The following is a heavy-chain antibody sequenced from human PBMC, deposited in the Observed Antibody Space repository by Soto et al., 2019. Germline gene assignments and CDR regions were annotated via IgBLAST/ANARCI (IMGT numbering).Heavy chain of an antibody. Sequence: QVKMVQSGTEVKKPGASVKVSCKASTHTFSGYYIHWVRQAPGQGLEWMGWINPNSGATNFLQKFQGWVTLTRDTPIGTAYMELRSLKSDDTAVYYWARGASTLCYICYCYGMDVWGQGTTVTVSS. D-gene: IGHD2-2*02. CDR1: THTFSGYY. CDR3: ARGASTLCYICYCYGMDV. CDR2: INPNSGAT. V-gene: IGHV1-2*04. J-gene: IGHJ6*02.